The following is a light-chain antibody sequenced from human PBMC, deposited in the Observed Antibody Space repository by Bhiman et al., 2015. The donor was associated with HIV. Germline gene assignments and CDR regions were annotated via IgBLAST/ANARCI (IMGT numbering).Light chain of an antibody. V-gene: IGLV2-8*01. Sequence: QSALTQPPSASGSPGQSVTISCTGTSRDVGYYDFVSWYQQHPGKAPKLMIYAVNKRPSGIPDRFSGSKSGTSATLGITGLQTGDEADYYCGTWDSSLSAGGVFGTGTKVTVL. CDR1: SRDVGYYDF. CDR3: GTWDSSLSAGGV. CDR2: AVN. J-gene: IGLJ1*01.